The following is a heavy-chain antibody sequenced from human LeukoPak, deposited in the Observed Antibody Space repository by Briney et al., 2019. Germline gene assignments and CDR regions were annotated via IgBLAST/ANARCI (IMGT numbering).Heavy chain of an antibody. D-gene: IGHD6-13*01. CDR3: ARDQASDSWYRGWFDP. V-gene: IGHV1-69*10. J-gene: IGHJ5*02. CDR1: GGDFSNYA. Sequence: SVKVSCKASGGDFSNYAISWVRQAPGQGPEWMGGIVPVFGIANYAQKFQGRVTITADKSTSTAYMELSSLRSEDTAVYYCARDQASDSWYRGWFDPWGQGTLVTVSS. CDR2: IVPVFGIA.